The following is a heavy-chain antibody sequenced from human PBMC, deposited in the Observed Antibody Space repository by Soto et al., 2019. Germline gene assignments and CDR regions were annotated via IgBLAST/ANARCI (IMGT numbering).Heavy chain of an antibody. CDR2: ISVTDDYT. CDR3: ANRCRQSATPIQALFDP. CDR1: PLSFSYFA. D-gene: IGHD3-3*01. Sequence: SLRLPCAPCPLSFSYFAMTWVRHSPRDGLEWVSSISVTDDYTYYADSVKGRFTISRATALNTLFLHVNNLRADETAVSYCANRCRQSATPIQALFDPWVLGPLVIVSS. J-gene: IGHJ5*02. V-gene: IGHV3-23*01.